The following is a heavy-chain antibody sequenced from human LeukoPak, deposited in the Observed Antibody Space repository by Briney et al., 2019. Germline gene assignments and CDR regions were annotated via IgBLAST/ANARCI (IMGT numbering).Heavy chain of an antibody. V-gene: IGHV3-30-3*02. Sequence: AGGSLRLSCAASGFTFSSYAMHWVRQAPGKGLEWVAVISYDGSNKYYADSVKGRFTISRDNSKNTLYLQMNSLRAEDTAVYYCAKWSARAAGQFGDYEAYYYNGMDVWGQGTTVTVSS. CDR2: ISYDGSNK. CDR3: AKWSARAAGQFGDYEAYYYNGMDV. D-gene: IGHD4-17*01. CDR1: GFTFSSYA. J-gene: IGHJ6*02.